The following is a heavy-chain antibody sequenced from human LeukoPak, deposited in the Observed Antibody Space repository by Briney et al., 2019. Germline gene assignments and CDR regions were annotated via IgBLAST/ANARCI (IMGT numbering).Heavy chain of an antibody. J-gene: IGHJ5*02. V-gene: IGHV1-2*02. CDR1: GYTFTGYY. D-gene: IGHD2-2*01. Sequence: ASVTVSCKASGYTFTGYYMHWVRQAPGQGLEWMGWINPNSGGTNYAQKFQGRVTMTRDTSISTAYMELSRLRSDDTAVYYCARGHCSSTSCYRNWFDPWGQGTLVTVSS. CDR3: ARGHCSSTSCYRNWFDP. CDR2: INPNSGGT.